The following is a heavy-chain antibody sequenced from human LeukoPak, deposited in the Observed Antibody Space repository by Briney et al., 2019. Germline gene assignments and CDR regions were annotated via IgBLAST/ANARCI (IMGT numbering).Heavy chain of an antibody. D-gene: IGHD6-19*01. V-gene: IGHV1-69*05. Sequence: GASVKVSCKASGGTFSSYAISWVRQGPGQGLGWMGMIIPIFGAANYAQKFQGRVTITTDESTSTAYMALSSLRSEDAAAYYCGRDVSIAVAGRWDFDYWGQGTLVTVSS. J-gene: IGHJ4*02. CDR3: GRDVSIAVAGRWDFDY. CDR1: GGTFSSYA. CDR2: IIPIFGAA.